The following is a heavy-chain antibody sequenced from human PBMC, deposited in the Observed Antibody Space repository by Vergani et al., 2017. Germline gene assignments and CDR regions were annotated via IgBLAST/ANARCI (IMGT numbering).Heavy chain of an antibody. V-gene: IGHV3-43D*04. J-gene: IGHJ4*02. D-gene: IGHD6-19*01. Sequence: EVQLVESGGVVVQPGGSLRLSCAASGFTFDDYTMHWVRQAPGKGLEWVSLISWDGGSTYYADSVKGRFTISRDNSKNSLYLQMNSLRAEDTALYYCAKDTRIAVAGRGGDYFDYWGQGTLVTVSS. CDR1: GFTFDDYT. CDR3: AKDTRIAVAGRGGDYFDY. CDR2: ISWDGGST.